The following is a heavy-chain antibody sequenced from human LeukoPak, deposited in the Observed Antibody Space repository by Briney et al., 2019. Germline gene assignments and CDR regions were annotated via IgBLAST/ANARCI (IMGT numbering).Heavy chain of an antibody. D-gene: IGHD4-23*01. CDR2: INHSGST. CDR3: ARDRGYGGNSGYFDY. J-gene: IGHJ4*02. CDR1: GGSFSGYY. V-gene: IGHV4-34*01. Sequence: SETLSLTCAVYGGSFSGYYWSWIRQPPGKGLEWIGEINHSGSTNYNPSLKSRVTISVDTSKNQFSLKLSSVTAADTAVYYCARDRGYGGNSGYFDYRGQGTLVTVSS.